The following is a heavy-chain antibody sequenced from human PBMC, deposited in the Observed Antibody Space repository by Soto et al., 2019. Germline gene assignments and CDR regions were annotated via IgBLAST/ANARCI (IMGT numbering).Heavy chain of an antibody. Sequence: SVKVSCKASRGTFSSYAISWVRQAPGQRLEWMGGIIPIFGTANYAQKFQGRVTITADESTSTAYMELSSLRSEDTAVYYCARDVTVATTSFDYWGQGTLVTVSS. V-gene: IGHV1-69*13. CDR3: ARDVTVATTSFDY. J-gene: IGHJ4*02. CDR1: RGTFSSYA. D-gene: IGHD5-12*01. CDR2: IIPIFGTA.